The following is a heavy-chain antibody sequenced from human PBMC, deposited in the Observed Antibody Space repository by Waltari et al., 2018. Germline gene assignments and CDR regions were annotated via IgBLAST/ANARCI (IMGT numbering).Heavy chain of an antibody. Sequence: QVQLVQSGAEVKKPGSSVKVSCKASGGTFSSYAISWVRQAPGQGLEWMGGSIPSCGTANYAQRFQGGVTSTADKSTSTAYMELSSLRSEDTAVYYCARDAPPPHWYFDLWGRGTLVTVSS. CDR1: GGTFSSYA. J-gene: IGHJ2*01. CDR3: ARDAPPPHWYFDL. CDR2: SIPSCGTA. V-gene: IGHV1-69*06.